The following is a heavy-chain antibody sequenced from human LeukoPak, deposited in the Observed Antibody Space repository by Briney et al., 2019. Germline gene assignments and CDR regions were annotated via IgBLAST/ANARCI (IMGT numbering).Heavy chain of an antibody. CDR1: GFTFSDYY. CDR2: ISSSGSTI. CDR3: ARESVTTPSSYFDY. V-gene: IGHV3-11*01. Sequence: GGSLRLSCAASGFTFSDYYMSWIRQAPGKGLEWVSYISSSGSTIYYADSVKGRLTISRDNAKNSLYLQMNSLRAEDTAVYYCARESVTTPSSYFDYWGQGTLVTVSS. J-gene: IGHJ4*02. D-gene: IGHD4-17*01.